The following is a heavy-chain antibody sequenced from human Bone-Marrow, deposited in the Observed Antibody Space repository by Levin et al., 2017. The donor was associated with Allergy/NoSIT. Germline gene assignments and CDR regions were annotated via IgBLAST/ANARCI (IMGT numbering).Heavy chain of an antibody. CDR1: GFTFSSSA. D-gene: IGHD6-19*01. J-gene: IGHJ3*02. V-gene: IGHV3-23*01. Sequence: LSLTCAASGFTFSSSAMSWVRQAPGKGLEWVSVISGSGGSTYYADSVKGRFTISRDNSKNTLYLQMNSLRAEDTAVYYCAKDLLYSSGWRLDAFDIWGQGTMVTVSS. CDR2: ISGSGGST. CDR3: AKDLLYSSGWRLDAFDI.